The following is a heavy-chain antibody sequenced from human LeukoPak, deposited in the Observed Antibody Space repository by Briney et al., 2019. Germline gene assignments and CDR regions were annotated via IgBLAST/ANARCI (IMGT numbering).Heavy chain of an antibody. J-gene: IGHJ4*02. Sequence: SETLSLTCTVDVGSISSGDYYWSWIRQPPGKGLDWIGYTDYSGSTYYIPCIKSRITKSVDTSKNQFSLKLRSVTVADTAVYYCARAKPYYSCSGSYYHGYWGQGTLVTVSS. CDR1: VGSISSGDYY. D-gene: IGHD3-10*01. CDR3: ARAKPYYSCSGSYYHGY. V-gene: IGHV4-30-4*01. CDR2: TDYSGST.